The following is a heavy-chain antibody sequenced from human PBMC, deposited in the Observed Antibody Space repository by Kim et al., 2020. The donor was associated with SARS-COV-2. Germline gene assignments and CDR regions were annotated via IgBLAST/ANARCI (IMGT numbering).Heavy chain of an antibody. D-gene: IGHD2-15*01. J-gene: IGHJ5*02. CDR2: IFSSGSV. CDR1: GDSMDNFY. Sequence: SETLSLTCTVSGDSMDNFYWTWVRQPAGKGLEWIGRIFSSGSVDYNPFLRGRVIMSLDTSRNHFSLKIMSVTAADTAVYYCARLGYCRGGTRNSGGWFDP. V-gene: IGHV4-4*07. CDR3: ARLGYCRGGTRNSGGWFDP.